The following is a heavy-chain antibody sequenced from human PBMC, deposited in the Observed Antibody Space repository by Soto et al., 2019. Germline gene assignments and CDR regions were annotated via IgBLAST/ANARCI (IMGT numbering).Heavy chain of an antibody. Sequence: GSLRLSCAASGFTFSSYWMHWVRQAPGKGLVWVSRINSDGSSTSYADSVKGRFTISRDNAKNTLYLQMNSLRAEDTAVYYCARALYCSGGSCYSGLYYYYYGMDVWGQGTTVTVSS. V-gene: IGHV3-74*01. J-gene: IGHJ6*02. CDR1: GFTFSSYW. CDR3: ARALYCSGGSCYSGLYYYYYGMDV. D-gene: IGHD2-15*01. CDR2: INSDGSST.